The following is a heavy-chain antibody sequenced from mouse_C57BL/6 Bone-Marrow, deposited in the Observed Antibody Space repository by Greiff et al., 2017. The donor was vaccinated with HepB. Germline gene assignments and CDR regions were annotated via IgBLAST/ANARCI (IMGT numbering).Heavy chain of an antibody. Sequence: QVQLQQSGPELVKPGASVKISCKASGYAFSSSWMNWVKQRPGKGLEWIGRIYPGDGDTNYNGKFKGKATLTADKSSSTAYMELRSLTSEDSAVYYCARWRAYYYGSSSYFDYWGQGTTLTVSS. CDR1: GYAFSSSW. CDR2: IYPGDGDT. J-gene: IGHJ2*01. D-gene: IGHD1-1*01. CDR3: ARWRAYYYGSSSYFDY. V-gene: IGHV1-82*01.